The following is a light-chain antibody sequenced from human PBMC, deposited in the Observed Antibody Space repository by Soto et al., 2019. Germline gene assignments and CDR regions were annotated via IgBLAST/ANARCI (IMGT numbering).Light chain of an antibody. V-gene: IGKV3-11*01. J-gene: IGKJ1*01. CDR3: QQRINWPPWT. CDR2: DAS. CDR1: QSVSSY. Sequence: EIVLTQSPATLSLSPGERATLSCRASQSVSSYLAWYQQKPGQAPRLLIYDASNRATGIPARFSGSGSGTDFTLTISSLEPEDFAVYYCQQRINWPPWTFCQGTNVDIK.